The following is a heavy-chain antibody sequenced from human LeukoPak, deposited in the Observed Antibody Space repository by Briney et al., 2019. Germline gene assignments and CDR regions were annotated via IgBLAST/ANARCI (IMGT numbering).Heavy chain of an antibody. CDR3: ARAPLSTRNAFDI. D-gene: IGHD2-8*01. Sequence: SETLSLTCTVSGGSISSYYWSWIRQPPGKGLEWIGYIYYSGSTNYNPSLKSRVTISVDTSKNQFSLKLSSVTAADTAVYYCARAPLSTRNAFDIWGQGTMVTVSS. CDR1: GGSISSYY. CDR2: IYYSGST. J-gene: IGHJ3*02. V-gene: IGHV4-59*01.